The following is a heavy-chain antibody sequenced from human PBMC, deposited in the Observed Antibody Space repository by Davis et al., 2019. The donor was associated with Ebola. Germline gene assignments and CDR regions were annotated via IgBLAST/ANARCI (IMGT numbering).Heavy chain of an antibody. CDR2: INSDGSST. CDR1: GFTFSSYW. Sequence: GESLKISCAASGFTFSSYWMHWVRQAPGKGLVWVSRINSDGSSTSYADSVKGRFTISRDNAKNTLYLQMNSLRAEDTAVYYCARVHLGAASDSAFDIWGQGTMVTVSS. V-gene: IGHV3-74*01. J-gene: IGHJ3*02. CDR3: ARVHLGAASDSAFDI. D-gene: IGHD2-15*01.